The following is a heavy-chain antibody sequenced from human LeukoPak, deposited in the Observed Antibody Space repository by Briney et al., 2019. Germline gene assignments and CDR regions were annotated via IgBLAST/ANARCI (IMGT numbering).Heavy chain of an antibody. CDR1: GGSISSGDYY. CDR3: AREYGGSYYYYYMDV. V-gene: IGHV4-30-4*08. D-gene: IGHD1-26*01. Sequence: SQTLSLTCTVSGGSISSGDYYWSWIRQPPGKGLEWIGYIYYSGGTYYNPSLKSRVTISVDTSKNQFSLKLSSVTAADTAVYYCAREYGGSYYYYYMDVWGKGTTVTVSS. J-gene: IGHJ6*03. CDR2: IYYSGGT.